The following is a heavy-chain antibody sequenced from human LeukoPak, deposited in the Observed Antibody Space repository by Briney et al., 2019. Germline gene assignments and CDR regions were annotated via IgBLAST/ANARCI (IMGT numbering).Heavy chain of an antibody. V-gene: IGHV4-59*01. J-gene: IGHJ4*02. D-gene: IGHD6-19*01. Sequence: SETLSLTCTVSGGSISNYYWSWIRQSPGKGLEWIGYVYCTGSTNYIPSLKSRVTISVDTSKNQFSLKLSSVTAADTAVYYCARGVVAGTNYFDYWGQGTLVTVSS. CDR1: GGSISNYY. CDR2: VYCTGST. CDR3: ARGVVAGTNYFDY.